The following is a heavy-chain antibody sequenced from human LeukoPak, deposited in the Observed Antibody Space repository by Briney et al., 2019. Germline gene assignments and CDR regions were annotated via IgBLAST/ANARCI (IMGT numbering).Heavy chain of an antibody. CDR3: ARDSYWNGSGRFDP. CDR2: INPNSGGT. D-gene: IGHD1-1*01. V-gene: IGHV1-2*02. Sequence: ASVKVSCKASGYTFTGYYMHWVRQAPGQGLEWMGWINPNSGGTNYAQKFQGRVTMTRDTSISTVYMEVNRLRSDDTALYYCARDSYWNGSGRFDPWGQGTLVTVSS. J-gene: IGHJ5*02. CDR1: GYTFTGYY.